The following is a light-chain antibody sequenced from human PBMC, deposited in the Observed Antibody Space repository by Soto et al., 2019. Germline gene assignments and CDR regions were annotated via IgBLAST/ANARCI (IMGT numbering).Light chain of an antibody. CDR3: QSYDSSLSGYV. Sequence: QAVVTQPTSVTEATGQRVTISCTGSSSNIGAGYEAHWYQQVPGTAPKLLIYENNNRPSGVPDRFSGSKSGTSASLAITGLQAEDEAEYYCQSYDSSLSGYVFGTGTKLTVL. CDR1: SSNIGAGYE. J-gene: IGLJ1*01. CDR2: ENN. V-gene: IGLV1-40*01.